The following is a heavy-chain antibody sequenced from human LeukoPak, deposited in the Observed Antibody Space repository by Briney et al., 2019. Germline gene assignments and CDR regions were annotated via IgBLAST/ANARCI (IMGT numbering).Heavy chain of an antibody. CDR2: IGTSGNTI. J-gene: IGHJ4*02. Sequence: NPGGPLRLSCAASGFTFSGYIMNWVRQAPGKGLEWISFIGTSGNTIYYADSVKGRFTVSRDNAKNSLYLQMNSLRAEDTAVYYCARDQWLDYWGQGTLVTVSS. D-gene: IGHD6-19*01. V-gene: IGHV3-48*01. CDR3: ARDQWLDY. CDR1: GFTFSGYI.